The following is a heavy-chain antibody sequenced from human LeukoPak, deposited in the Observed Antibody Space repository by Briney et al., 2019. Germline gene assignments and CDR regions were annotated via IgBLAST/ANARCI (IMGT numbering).Heavy chain of an antibody. V-gene: IGHV1-69*13. J-gene: IGHJ6*03. D-gene: IGHD6-6*01. CDR3: ARSSYSSSIKSYYYYMDV. Sequence: ASVKVSCKASGGTFSSYAISWVRQAPGQGLEWMGGIIPIFGTANYAQKFQGRVTITADESTSTAYMELSSLRSEDTAVYYCARSSYSSSIKSYYYYMDVWGKGTTVTVSS. CDR2: IIPIFGTA. CDR1: GGTFSSYA.